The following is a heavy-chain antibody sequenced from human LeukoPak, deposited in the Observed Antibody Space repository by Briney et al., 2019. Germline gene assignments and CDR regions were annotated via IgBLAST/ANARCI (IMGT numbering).Heavy chain of an antibody. D-gene: IGHD3-10*01. J-gene: IGHJ4*02. V-gene: IGHV6-1*01. Sequence: SQTLSLTCAISGDSVSSNSAAWNWIRQSPSRGLEWLGRTYYRSKWFYDYAVSVKSRITINSDTSENQFSLHLNSVTPEDTAVYYCAREGLNTMARWGQGTLVTVSS. CDR3: AREGLNTMAR. CDR1: GDSVSSNSAA. CDR2: TYYRSKWFY.